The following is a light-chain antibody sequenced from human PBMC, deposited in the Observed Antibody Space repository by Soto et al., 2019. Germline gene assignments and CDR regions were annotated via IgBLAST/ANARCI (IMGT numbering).Light chain of an antibody. CDR1: SSDFGSYNR. J-gene: IGLJ1*01. CDR2: EVS. V-gene: IGLV2-18*01. Sequence: QSALTQPPSVSGSPGQSVTISCTGTSSDFGSYNRVSWYQRPPGTGPKLMIYEVSNRPSGVPDRFSGSKSGNTASLTISGLQAEDEAEYYCSLYTSDSTYVFGTGPKVTVL. CDR3: SLYTSDSTYV.